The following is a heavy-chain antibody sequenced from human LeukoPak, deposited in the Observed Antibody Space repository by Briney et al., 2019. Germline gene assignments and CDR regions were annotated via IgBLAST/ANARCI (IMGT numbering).Heavy chain of an antibody. CDR1: GGSISSYY. Sequence: SETLSLTCTVSGGSISSYYWSWIRQPPGKGLEWIGYIYYSGSTNYNPSLKSRVTISVDTSKNQFSLKLSSVTAADTAVYYCARRGLYYDSSGGAFDIWGQGTMVTVSS. CDR3: ARRGLYYDSSGGAFDI. CDR2: IYYSGST. J-gene: IGHJ3*02. V-gene: IGHV4-59*08. D-gene: IGHD3-22*01.